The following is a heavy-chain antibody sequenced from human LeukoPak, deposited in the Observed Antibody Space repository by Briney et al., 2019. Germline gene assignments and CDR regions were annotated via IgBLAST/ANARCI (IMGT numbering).Heavy chain of an antibody. V-gene: IGHV1-18*01. CDR1: GYTFTSYG. D-gene: IGHD2-15*01. Sequence: ASVKVSCKASGYTFTSYGISWVRQAPGQGLEWMGWISPYNGNTNYAQKLQGRVTMTTDTSTSTAYMELRSLRSDDTAVYYCAGQRGYCSGGSCFSDAFDFWGQGTMVTVSS. CDR3: AGQRGYCSGGSCFSDAFDF. CDR2: ISPYNGNT. J-gene: IGHJ3*01.